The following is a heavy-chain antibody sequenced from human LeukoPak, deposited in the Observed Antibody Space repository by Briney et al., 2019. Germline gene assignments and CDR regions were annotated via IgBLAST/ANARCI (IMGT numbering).Heavy chain of an antibody. D-gene: IGHD5-24*01. CDR3: ARSRRDGYNLEFDY. V-gene: IGHV4-59*02. J-gene: IGHJ4*02. CDR2: IHYSGST. CDR1: GGSVSSYY. Sequence: SETLSLTCTVSGGSVSSYYWSWIRQPPGKGLEWIGYIHYSGSTNYNPSLKSRVTISVDTSKNQFSLKLSSVTAADTAVYYCARSRRDGYNLEFDYWGQGTLVTVSS.